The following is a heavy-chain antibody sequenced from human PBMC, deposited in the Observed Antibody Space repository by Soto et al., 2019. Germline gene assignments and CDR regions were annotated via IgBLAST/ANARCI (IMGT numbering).Heavy chain of an antibody. CDR3: AHVLYSSGWYYFDY. J-gene: IGHJ4*02. V-gene: IGHV2-5*02. CDR2: IYWDDDK. D-gene: IGHD6-13*01. Sequence: QITLKESGPTLVKPTQTLTLTCTFSGFSLSTSGVGVGWIRQPPGKALEWLALIYWDDDKRYSPSLKSRLTTXKXTXXTPVVLTMTNMDPVDTATYSCAHVLYSSGWYYFDYWGQGTLVTVSS. CDR1: GFSLSTSGVG.